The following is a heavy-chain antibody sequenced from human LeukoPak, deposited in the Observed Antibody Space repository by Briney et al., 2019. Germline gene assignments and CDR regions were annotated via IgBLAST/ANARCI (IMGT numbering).Heavy chain of an antibody. CDR1: GGSLSSYY. Sequence: SETLSLTCTVSGGSLSSYYWSWIRQPPARELEWIGNVYDSGSTNYNPSLKSRVTISVDTSKNQFSLMLTSVTAADTAVYYCARHQRWSSLDPWGQGILVTVSS. D-gene: IGHD2-15*01. CDR2: VYDSGST. V-gene: IGHV4-59*08. J-gene: IGHJ5*02. CDR3: ARHQRWSSLDP.